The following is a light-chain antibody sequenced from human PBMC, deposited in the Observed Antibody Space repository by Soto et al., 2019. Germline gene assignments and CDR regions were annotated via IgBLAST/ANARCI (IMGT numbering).Light chain of an antibody. J-gene: IGKJ4*01. Sequence: IHVTQAASSVSAWGGDRITITYRASQDISNYLNWYQQKPGKAPKLLIYDASNLETGVPSRFSGSGSGTAFTFTISSLQPEDIATYYCEPYDNLPLTFGGGTKVDI. CDR1: QDISNY. V-gene: IGKV1-33*01. CDR3: EPYDNLPLT. CDR2: DAS.